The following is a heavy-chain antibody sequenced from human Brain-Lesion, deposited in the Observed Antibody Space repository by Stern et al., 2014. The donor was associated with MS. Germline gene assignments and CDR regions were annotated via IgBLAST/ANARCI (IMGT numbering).Heavy chain of an antibody. Sequence: EVQLVESGGGLVQPGRSLRLSCAASGFIFGDYAIHWVRQAPGKGLEGVSGITSDSGTIVYADSVKGRFTISRDNAKNSLYLQMNSLRVEDTAFYYCATLDFVRPAAGRGWFDPWGQGTLVTVSS. CDR2: ITSDSGTI. CDR1: GFIFGDYA. CDR3: ATLDFVRPAAGRGWFDP. D-gene: IGHD3-3*01. V-gene: IGHV3-9*01. J-gene: IGHJ5*02.